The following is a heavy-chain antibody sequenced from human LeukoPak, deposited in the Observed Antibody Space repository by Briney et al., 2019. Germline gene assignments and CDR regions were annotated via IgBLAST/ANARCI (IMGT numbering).Heavy chain of an antibody. CDR1: GGSISSGGYY. Sequence: NPSQTLSLTCTVSGGSISSGGYYWSWIRQHPGKGLEWIGYIYYSGSTYYNPSLKSRVTISVDTSKNQFSLKLSSVTAADTAVYYCARHGSNELYDILTGYYIVSPHFDYWGQGTLVTVSS. CDR2: IYYSGST. D-gene: IGHD3-9*01. V-gene: IGHV4-31*03. CDR3: ARHGSNELYDILTGYYIVSPHFDY. J-gene: IGHJ4*02.